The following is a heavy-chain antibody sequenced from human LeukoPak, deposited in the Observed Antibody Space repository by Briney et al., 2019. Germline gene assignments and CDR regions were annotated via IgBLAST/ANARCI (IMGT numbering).Heavy chain of an antibody. CDR3: ARHGPYYYDSSGVDY. V-gene: IGHV4-59*08. CDR1: GGSISSYY. D-gene: IGHD3-22*01. Sequence: PSETLSLTCTVSGGSISSYYWSWIRQPPGKRLEWIGYIYYSGSTNYNPSLKSRVTISVDTSKNQFSLKLSSVTAADTAMYYCARHGPYYYDSSGVDYWGQGTLVTVSS. CDR2: IYYSGST. J-gene: IGHJ4*02.